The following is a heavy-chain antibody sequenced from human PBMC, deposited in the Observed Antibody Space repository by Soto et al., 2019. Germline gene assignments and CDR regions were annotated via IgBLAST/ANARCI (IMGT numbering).Heavy chain of an antibody. J-gene: IGHJ3*02. Sequence: GGSLRLSCAASGFTFSSYSMNWVRQAPGKGLEWVSYISSSSSTIYYADSVKGRFTISRDNAKNSLYLQMNSLRDEDTAVYYCAREEGPAVSTGAFDIWGQGTMVTVSS. CDR3: AREEGPAVSTGAFDI. CDR1: GFTFSSYS. D-gene: IGHD4-17*01. V-gene: IGHV3-48*02. CDR2: ISSSSSTI.